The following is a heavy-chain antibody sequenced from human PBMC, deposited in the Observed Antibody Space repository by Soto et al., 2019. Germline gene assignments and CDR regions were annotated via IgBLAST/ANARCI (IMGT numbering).Heavy chain of an antibody. V-gene: IGHV1-58*01. CDR3: AADLSREWFGEFSYYYYGMDV. Sequence: ASVKVSCKASGFTFTSSAVQWVRQARGQRLEWIGWIVVGSGNTNYAQKFQERVTITRDMSTSTAYMELSSLRSEDTAVYYCAADLSREWFGEFSYYYYGMDVWGQGTTVTVSS. CDR1: GFTFTSSA. D-gene: IGHD3-10*01. CDR2: IVVGSGNT. J-gene: IGHJ6*02.